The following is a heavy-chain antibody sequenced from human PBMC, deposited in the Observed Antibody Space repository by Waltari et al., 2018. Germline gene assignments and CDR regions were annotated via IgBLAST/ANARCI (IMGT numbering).Heavy chain of an antibody. Sequence: EVQLLESGGGSAQPGESLRLSCAASGFTFDIYAMSWVRQAPGKGLVCVSSLSGSGGDTSYAASVKGRFTVARDNSKNKVYLQMNNLRAEDTAVYYCTKDLTTAPGNVNWFHPWGQGTLVTVSS. D-gene: IGHD1-1*01. V-gene: IGHV3-23*01. J-gene: IGHJ5*02. CDR1: GFTFDIYA. CDR3: TKDLTTAPGNVNWFHP. CDR2: LSGSGGDT.